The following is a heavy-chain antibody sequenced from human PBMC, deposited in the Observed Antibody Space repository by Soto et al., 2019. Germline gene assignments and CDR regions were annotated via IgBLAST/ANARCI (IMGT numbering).Heavy chain of an antibody. Sequence: AASVKVSCKASGYTFTVYYMHWVRQAPGQGLEWMGWINPKSGGTMYPQKFQGRVTMTWDTSISTAYMALTRLRSDDTAVYYCARDVAKGGGNAGFDYWGQGTLVTVSS. V-gene: IGHV1-2*02. J-gene: IGHJ4*02. D-gene: IGHD1-1*01. CDR2: INPKSGGT. CDR1: GYTFTVYY. CDR3: ARDVAKGGGNAGFDY.